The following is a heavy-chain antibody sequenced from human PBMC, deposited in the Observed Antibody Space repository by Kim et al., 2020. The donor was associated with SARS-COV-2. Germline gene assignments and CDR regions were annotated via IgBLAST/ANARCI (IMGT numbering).Heavy chain of an antibody. Sequence: APGQGLEWMGWINPDSGGTKYAERFQGRVTRTRDTSISTVYMELSRLKSDDTAVYYCARGANTLSAFDLWGQGTMVTVSS. CDR2: INPDSGGT. J-gene: IGHJ3*01. V-gene: IGHV1-2*02. CDR3: ARGANTLSAFDL.